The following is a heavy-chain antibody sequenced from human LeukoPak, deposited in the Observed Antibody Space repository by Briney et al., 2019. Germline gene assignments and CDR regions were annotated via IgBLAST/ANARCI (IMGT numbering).Heavy chain of an antibody. Sequence: SETLFLSWSCSGGSHSRDHLGWLRQPPGKELEWIGYIYYSGITNYNPSLKSRVTISVDTSCNQFSLKLSSVTAADAAVYPYETTVSSRGYIAFWGPGTLVTVSS. V-gene: IGHV4-59*08. CDR2: IYYSGIT. CDR1: GGSHSRDH. D-gene: IGHD1-1*01. J-gene: IGHJ4*03. CDR3: ETTVSSRGYIAF.